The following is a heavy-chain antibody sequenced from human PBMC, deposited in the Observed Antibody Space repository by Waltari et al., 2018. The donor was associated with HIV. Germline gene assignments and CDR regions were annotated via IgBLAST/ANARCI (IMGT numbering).Heavy chain of an antibody. CDR3: ARGLRSGWYVVYFDY. CDR2: TYSRSKWYN. D-gene: IGHD6-19*01. V-gene: IGHV6-1*01. Sequence: QVQLQQSGPGLVKPSQTLSLTCAISGDSVSSNSAAWNWIRQSPSRGREWLGRTYSRSKWYNDYAVCVKSRIPLNPDTSKNQFSLQLNSVTPEDTAVYYCARGLRSGWYVVYFDYWGQGTLVTVSS. J-gene: IGHJ4*02. CDR1: GDSVSSNSAA.